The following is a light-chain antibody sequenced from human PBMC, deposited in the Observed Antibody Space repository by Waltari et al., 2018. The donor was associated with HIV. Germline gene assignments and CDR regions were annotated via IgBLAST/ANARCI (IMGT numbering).Light chain of an antibody. CDR2: AAS. CDR3: QQYGGAPLIT. J-gene: IGKJ5*01. CDR1: QSVSRTY. Sequence: EIVLTQSPGTLSLSPGERATLSCGASQSVSRTYPAWYQQKPGQAPRLLIYAASSRAAGIPDRFSGSGSGTDFTLTISRLEPEDFAVYYCQQYGGAPLITFGQGTRLEIK. V-gene: IGKV3-20*01.